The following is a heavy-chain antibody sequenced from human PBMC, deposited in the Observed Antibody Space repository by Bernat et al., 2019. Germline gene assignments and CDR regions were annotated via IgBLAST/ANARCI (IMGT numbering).Heavy chain of an antibody. V-gene: IGHV3-21*01. CDR3: ARPYCSSTSCYDETAFDN. CDR1: GFTFSSYS. D-gene: IGHD2-2*01. CDR2: ISSSSSYI. Sequence: EVQLVESGGGLVKPGGSLRLSCAASGFTFSSYSMNWIRQAPGKGLEWVSSISSSSSYIYYADSVKGRFTISRDNAKNSLYLQMNSLRAEDTAVYYCARPYCSSTSCYDETAFDNWGQGTMVTVSS. J-gene: IGHJ3*02.